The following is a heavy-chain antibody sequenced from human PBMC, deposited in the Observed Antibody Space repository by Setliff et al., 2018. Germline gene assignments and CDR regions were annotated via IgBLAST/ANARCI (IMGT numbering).Heavy chain of an antibody. CDR2: IYHSGSA. V-gene: IGHV4-30-4*08. CDR1: GDSISSGDYF. J-gene: IGHJ4*02. CDR3: AREVGLVIIRIDY. Sequence: SETLSLTCTVSGDSISSGDYFWSWIRQPPGKGLEWIAYIYHSGSAYYNPSLKSRVTMSVDTSKNQFSLHLTSVTAADTAVYYCAREVGLVIIRIDYWGQGTLVTVSS. D-gene: IGHD3-9*01.